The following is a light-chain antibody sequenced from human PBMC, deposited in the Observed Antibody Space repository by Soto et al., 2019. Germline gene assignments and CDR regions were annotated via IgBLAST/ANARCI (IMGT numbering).Light chain of an antibody. CDR2: AAS. V-gene: IGKV1-39*01. CDR3: QQSYSTPRIT. CDR1: QSISSY. Sequence: DIQMTQSLSSLSASVGDRVTITCRASQSISSYLNWYQQKPGKAPKLLIYAASSLQSGVPSRFSGSGSGTDFTLTISSLQPEDFENYYCQQSYSTPRITFGPGTKVDIK. J-gene: IGKJ3*01.